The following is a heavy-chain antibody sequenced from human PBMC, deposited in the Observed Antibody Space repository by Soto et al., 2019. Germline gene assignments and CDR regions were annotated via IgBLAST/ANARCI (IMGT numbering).Heavy chain of an antibody. D-gene: IGHD5-18*01. Sequence: QVQLVESGGGVVQPGRSLRLSCAASGFTFSSYAMHWVRQAPGKGLEWVAVISYDGSNKYHADSVKGRFTISRDNSKNTLYLQMNSLRAEDTAVYYCARGMNSYGIFDYWGQGTLVTVSS. CDR3: ARGMNSYGIFDY. CDR2: ISYDGSNK. V-gene: IGHV3-30-3*01. J-gene: IGHJ4*02. CDR1: GFTFSSYA.